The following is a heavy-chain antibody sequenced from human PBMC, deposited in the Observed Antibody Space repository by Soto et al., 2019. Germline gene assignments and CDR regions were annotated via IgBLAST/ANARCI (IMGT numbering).Heavy chain of an antibody. Sequence: QITLKESGPPLVKPTQTLTLTCTFSGFSLSTSGVGVGWIRQPPGKALEWLALIYWNDDKRYSPSLKSRLTITKDTSKNQVVLTMTNMDPVDTATYYCAHLTRFTIFGENRSWFDPWGQGTLVTVSS. CDR3: AHLTRFTIFGENRSWFDP. CDR1: GFSLSTSGVG. CDR2: IYWNDDK. J-gene: IGHJ5*02. V-gene: IGHV2-5*01. D-gene: IGHD3-3*01.